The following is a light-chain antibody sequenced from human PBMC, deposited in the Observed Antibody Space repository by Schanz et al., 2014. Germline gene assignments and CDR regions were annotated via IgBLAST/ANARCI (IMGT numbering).Light chain of an antibody. CDR2: RNS. CDR3: ATWDDRLSGWV. V-gene: IGLV1-47*01. Sequence: QSVLTQPPSASGTPGQRVTISCSGSSSNIGSNYVYWYQQLPKTAPKLLIYRNSQRPSGVPDRFSGSKSGTSASLAISGLRSEDEADYYCATWDDRLSGWVFGGGTKLTVL. J-gene: IGLJ3*02. CDR1: SSNIGSNY.